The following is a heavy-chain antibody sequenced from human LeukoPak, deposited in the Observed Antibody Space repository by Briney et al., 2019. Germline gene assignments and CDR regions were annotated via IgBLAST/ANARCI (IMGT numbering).Heavy chain of an antibody. J-gene: IGHJ4*02. CDR3: ALLSDYGGALDY. CDR2: IYYSGST. D-gene: IGHD4-23*01. Sequence: SETLSLTCTISSGSISRYYWSWIRQPPGKGLEWIGYIYYSGSTNYNPSLKSRVTISVDTSKNQFSLKLSSVTAADTAVYYCALLSDYGGALDYWGQGTLVTVSS. CDR1: SGSISRYY. V-gene: IGHV4-59*01.